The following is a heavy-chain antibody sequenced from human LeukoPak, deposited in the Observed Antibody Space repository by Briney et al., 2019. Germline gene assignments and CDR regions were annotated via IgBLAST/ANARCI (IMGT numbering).Heavy chain of an antibody. J-gene: IGHJ3*02. CDR2: IWYGGSNK. V-gene: IGHV3-30*18. D-gene: IGHD3-10*01. CDR3: AKERDRLDSLLWFGELSNEADGFDI. Sequence: QPGRSLRLSCAASGFTFSSYGMHWVRQAPGKGLEWVAVIWYGGSNKYYVDSVKGRFTISRDNSKNTLYLQMNSLRAEDTAVYYCAKERDRLDSLLWFGELSNEADGFDIWGQGTMVTVSS. CDR1: GFTFSSYG.